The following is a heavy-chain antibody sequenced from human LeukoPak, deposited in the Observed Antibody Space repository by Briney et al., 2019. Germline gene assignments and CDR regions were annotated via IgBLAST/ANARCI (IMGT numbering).Heavy chain of an antibody. V-gene: IGHV3-53*01. CDR2: IYSDGTT. D-gene: IGHD1-1*01. J-gene: IGHJ4*02. Sequence: GGSLRLSCAASGFSVSSIYMNWVRQAPGKGLEWVSVIYSDGTTYYADSEKGRFTISRDDSKNTLYLHMNSLRAEDTAVYYCARAPNWRFDHWGQGTLVTVSS. CDR1: GFSVSSIY. CDR3: ARAPNWRFDH.